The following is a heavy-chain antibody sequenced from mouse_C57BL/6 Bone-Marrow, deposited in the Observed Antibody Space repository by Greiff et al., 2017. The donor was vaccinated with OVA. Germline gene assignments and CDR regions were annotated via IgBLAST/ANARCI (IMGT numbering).Heavy chain of an antibody. CDR2: ISYSGST. D-gene: IGHD1-1*01. Sequence: EVMLVESGPGLAKPSQTLSLTCSVPGFSITSDYWNWLRKFPGNKLEYMGYISYSGSTYYNPSLKSRLSITRDTSKNQYDLQLNAVTTEDTATYYCARTHYYGSSFLDYWGQGTTLTVSS. V-gene: IGHV3-8*01. CDR3: ARTHYYGSSFLDY. CDR1: GFSITSDY. J-gene: IGHJ2*01.